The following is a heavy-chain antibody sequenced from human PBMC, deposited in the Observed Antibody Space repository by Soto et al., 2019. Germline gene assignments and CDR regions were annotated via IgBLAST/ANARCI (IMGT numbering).Heavy chain of an antibody. CDR3: ARVPDY. Sequence: QLKLQESGLGLVKPSQTLSLTCAVSDGSISSGDYSWSWIRQPPGKALEWIGYIYHSGSTYYNPSIKSRVTISVDRSMTQFSLELSSVTAADTAVYYCARVPDYCGHRTLVSISS. J-gene: IGHJ4*01. CDR2: IYHSGST. V-gene: IGHV4-30-2*01. CDR1: DGSISSGDYS. D-gene: IGHD2-2*01.